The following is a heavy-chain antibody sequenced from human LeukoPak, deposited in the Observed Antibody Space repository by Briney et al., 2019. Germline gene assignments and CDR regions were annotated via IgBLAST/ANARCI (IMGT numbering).Heavy chain of an antibody. CDR1: GGTFSSYA. Sequence: ASVKVSCKASGGTFSSYAISWVRQAPGQGLEWMGWISAYNGNTNYAQKLQGRVTMTTDTSTSTAYMELRSLRSDDTAVYYCARENSRLDGDAFDIWGQGTMVTVSS. CDR2: ISAYNGNT. J-gene: IGHJ3*02. D-gene: IGHD4-11*01. CDR3: ARENSRLDGDAFDI. V-gene: IGHV1-18*01.